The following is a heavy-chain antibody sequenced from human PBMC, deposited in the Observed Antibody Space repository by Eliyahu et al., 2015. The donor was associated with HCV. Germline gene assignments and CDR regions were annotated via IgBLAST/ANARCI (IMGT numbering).Heavy chain of an antibody. V-gene: IGHV3-15*01. CDR2: IKSSYDGGXT. CDR1: GFTFNNAW. CDR3: STYLLTLSAVKI. Sequence: EVQLVESGGDLVKPGGSLRLSCAASGFTFNNAWMNWVRQAPGKGLEWVGRIKSSYDGGXTDYAAPVKDRFTISRDDSKNTLFLQMSSLKTEDTAVYYCSTYLLTLSAVKIWGQGTMVTVSS. J-gene: IGHJ3*02. D-gene: IGHD2-21*02.